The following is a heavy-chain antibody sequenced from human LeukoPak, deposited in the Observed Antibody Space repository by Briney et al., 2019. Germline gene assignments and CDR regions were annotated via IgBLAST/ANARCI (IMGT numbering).Heavy chain of an antibody. Sequence: AGGSLRLSCTTSGFTFGDYAMSWVRQASGKGLEWVSVIYSGGSTYYADSVKGRFTISRDNSKNTLYLQMNSLRAEDTAVYYCARDPEISLSGIAAAGNYWGQGTLVTVSS. J-gene: IGHJ4*02. V-gene: IGHV3-53*01. CDR1: GFTFGDYA. D-gene: IGHD6-13*01. CDR2: IYSGGST. CDR3: ARDPEISLSGIAAAGNY.